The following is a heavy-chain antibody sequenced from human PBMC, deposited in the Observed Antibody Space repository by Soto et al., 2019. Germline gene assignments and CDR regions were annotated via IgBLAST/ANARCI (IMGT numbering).Heavy chain of an antibody. Sequence: SETLSLTCTVSGGSISSYYWSWIRQPPGKGLEWIGCIYYSGSTNYNPSLKSRVTISVDTSKNQFSLKLSSVTAADTAVYYCASGKGVIIDYWGQGTLVTVSS. J-gene: IGHJ4*02. D-gene: IGHD6-13*01. CDR1: GGSISSYY. CDR3: ASGKGVIIDY. CDR2: IYYSGST. V-gene: IGHV4-59*01.